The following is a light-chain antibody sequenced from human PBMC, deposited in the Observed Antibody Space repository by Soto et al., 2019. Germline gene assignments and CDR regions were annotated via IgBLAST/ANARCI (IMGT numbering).Light chain of an antibody. J-gene: IGLJ2*01. Sequence: QSALTQPPSASGSPGQSVTISCTGTSRDIGGYDFVSWYQQHPGKAPKLMIYDVFKRPSGVPDRFSGSKSGSTASLTVSGLQADDEADYYCSSYGGSNNLLFGGGTKLTVL. CDR1: SRDIGGYDF. CDR3: SSYGGSNNLL. V-gene: IGLV2-8*01. CDR2: DVF.